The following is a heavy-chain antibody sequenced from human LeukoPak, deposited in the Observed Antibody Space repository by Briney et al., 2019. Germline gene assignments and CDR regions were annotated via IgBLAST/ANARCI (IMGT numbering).Heavy chain of an antibody. J-gene: IGHJ6*04. V-gene: IGHV1-18*04. D-gene: IGHD3-9*01. CDR3: ARAPLKYDISTGHPSGYYYYGLDV. CDR2: INSYSGNT. Sequence: ASVTVSCKASGYTFTNYGFNWVRQAPGQGLEWMGWINSYSGNTYYAQKLQGRVTMTTDTSTTTVYMELRSLESDDTAVYYCARAPLKYDISTGHPSGYYYYGLDVWGKGTTDTVSS. CDR1: GYTFTNYG.